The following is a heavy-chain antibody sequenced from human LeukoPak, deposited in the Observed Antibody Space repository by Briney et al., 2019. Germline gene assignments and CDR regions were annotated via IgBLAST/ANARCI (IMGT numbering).Heavy chain of an antibody. CDR1: GYTFTSCD. CDR3: VRERPDAFWFDP. Sequence: ASVKVSCKASGYTFTSCDINWARQAPGQGLEWMGIIKDSGDITIYAQKFQGRVSMTRDTSTSTVYMDLNSLTSDDTAVYYCVRERPDAFWFDPWGQGTLVIVSS. V-gene: IGHV1-46*01. CDR2: IKDSGDIT. D-gene: IGHD2-2*01. J-gene: IGHJ5*02.